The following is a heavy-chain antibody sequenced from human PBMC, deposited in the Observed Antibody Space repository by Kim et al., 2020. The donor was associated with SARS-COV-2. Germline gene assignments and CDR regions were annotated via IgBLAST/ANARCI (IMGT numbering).Heavy chain of an antibody. Sequence: DDAPPVKGRFTISRDDSKNPLYLQMNSLRAEDTAVYYCATDSFVSGSVFDCGGQGTLVAASS. V-gene: IGHV3-15*01. D-gene: IGHD5-12*01. J-gene: IGHJ4*02. CDR3: ATDSFVSGSVFDC.